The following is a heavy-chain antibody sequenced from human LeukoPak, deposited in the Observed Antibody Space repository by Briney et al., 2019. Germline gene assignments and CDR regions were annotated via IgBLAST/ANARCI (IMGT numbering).Heavy chain of an antibody. V-gene: IGHV6-1*01. CDR1: GDSVSSNSAA. J-gene: IGHJ6*02. CDR2: TYYRSRWYN. CDR3: ARGYYGMDV. Sequence: SQTLSLTCAISGDSVSSNSAAWTWIRQSPSRGLEWLGGTYYRSRWYNDYAVSVESRITINPDTSKNQFSLQLNSVTPEDTAVYYCARGYYGMDVWGQGTTVTVSS.